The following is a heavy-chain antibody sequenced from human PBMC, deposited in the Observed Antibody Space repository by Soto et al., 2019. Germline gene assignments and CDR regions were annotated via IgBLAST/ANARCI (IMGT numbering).Heavy chain of an antibody. J-gene: IGHJ6*02. CDR1: GFTFSSYS. V-gene: IGHV3-48*02. CDR3: ARGYYYYGSGSYYNGDYYYGMDG. Sequence: PGGSLRLSCAASGFTFSSYSMNWVRQAPGKGLEWVSYISSSSSTIYYADSVKGRFTISRDNAKNSLYLQMNSLRDEDTAVYYCARGYYYYGSGSYYNGDYYYGMDGWGQGTTVTVSS. CDR2: ISSSSSTI. D-gene: IGHD3-10*01.